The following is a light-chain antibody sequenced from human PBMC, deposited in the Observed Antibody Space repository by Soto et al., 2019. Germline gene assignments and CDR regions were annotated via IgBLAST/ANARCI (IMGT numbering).Light chain of an antibody. J-gene: IGKJ1*01. Sequence: EILVTQSPGTLSLSPGERATLSCKPSQSIDSAYLAWYQQKFGQAPRLLIHATSSRATGIPDRFSGSGSGTDFTLTISRLETEDFAVYYCQQYAFAPRTFGQGTRVEIK. CDR3: QQYAFAPRT. V-gene: IGKV3-20*01. CDR2: ATS. CDR1: QSIDSAY.